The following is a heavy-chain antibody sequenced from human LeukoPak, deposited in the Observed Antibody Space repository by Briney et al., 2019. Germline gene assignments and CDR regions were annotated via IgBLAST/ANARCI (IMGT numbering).Heavy chain of an antibody. CDR1: GFTFSSYA. V-gene: IGHV3-23*01. D-gene: IGHD1-14*01. Sequence: GGSLRLSCAASGFTFSSYAMSWVRQAPGKGRQWVSTISSGGGSTYYADSVKGRFTISRDNSKNTLYLQMNSLRAEDTAVYYCAKARAEIWFDPWGQGTLVTVSS. CDR3: AKARAEIWFDP. CDR2: ISSGGGST. J-gene: IGHJ5*02.